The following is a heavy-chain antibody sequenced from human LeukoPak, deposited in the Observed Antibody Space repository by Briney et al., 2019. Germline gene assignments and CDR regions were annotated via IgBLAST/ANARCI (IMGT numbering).Heavy chain of an antibody. CDR2: VYYSGST. Sequence: GXSIXXXYWSXIRQPPGKXLEWIGYVYYSGSTYYNPSLKSRVTISVDTSKNQFSLKLSSVTAADTAVYYCAREEVWGYYFDYWGQGTLVTVSS. V-gene: IGHV4-59*12. CDR1: GXSIXXXY. J-gene: IGHJ4*02. D-gene: IGHD3-16*01. CDR3: AREEVWGYYFDY.